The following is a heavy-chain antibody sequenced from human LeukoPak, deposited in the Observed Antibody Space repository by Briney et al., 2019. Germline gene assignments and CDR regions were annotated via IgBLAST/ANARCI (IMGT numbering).Heavy chain of an antibody. J-gene: IGHJ4*02. D-gene: IGHD7-27*01. CDR2: MYGGGTT. V-gene: IGHV3-53*01. Sequence: TGGSLRLSCAASGFSVTSNYMSCVRQAPGKGLEWVSVMYGGGTTYYADSVKGRFTFSRDSSKNTMYLQINSLRAEDTAVYYCARASMGTFPDYWGQGTLVTVSS. CDR3: ARASMGTFPDY. CDR1: GFSVTSNY.